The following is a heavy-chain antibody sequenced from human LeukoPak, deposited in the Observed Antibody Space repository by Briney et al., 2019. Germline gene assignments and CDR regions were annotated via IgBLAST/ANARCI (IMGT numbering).Heavy chain of an antibody. CDR2: MNPNSGNT. CDR1: GCTFTSYD. V-gene: IGHV1-8*03. D-gene: IGHD3-3*01. Sequence: ASVKVSCKASGCTFTSYDINWVRQATGQGLEWMGWMNPNSGNTGYAQKFQGRVTITRNTSISTAYMELSSLRSEDTAVYYCARTGDFWSGYSDYWGQGTLVTVSS. J-gene: IGHJ4*02. CDR3: ARTGDFWSGYSDY.